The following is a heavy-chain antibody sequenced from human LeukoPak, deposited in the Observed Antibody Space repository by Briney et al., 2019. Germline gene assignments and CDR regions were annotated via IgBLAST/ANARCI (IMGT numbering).Heavy chain of an antibody. CDR2: ISGSGGST. D-gene: IGHD3-22*01. CDR3: ARDGYYYDSSGYYYHLFGY. V-gene: IGHV3-23*01. Sequence: GGSLRLSCAASGFTFSSYAINWVRQAPGKGLEWVSSISGSGGSTYYADSVKGRFTISRDNAKNSLYLQMNSLRAEDTAVYYCARDGYYYDSSGYYYHLFGYWGQGTLVTGSS. J-gene: IGHJ4*02. CDR1: GFTFSSYA.